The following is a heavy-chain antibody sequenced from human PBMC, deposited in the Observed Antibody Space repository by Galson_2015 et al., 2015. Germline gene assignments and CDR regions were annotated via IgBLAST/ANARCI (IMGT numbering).Heavy chain of an antibody. CDR3: ARQILDYDFWSGYYPTNFDY. CDR2: IKQDSSEK. CDR1: GLSFSSYW. V-gene: IGHV3-7*01. Sequence: SLRLSCAASGLSFSSYWMSWVRQAPGKGLEWVAHIKQDSSEKYHGGSVKGRFTVSRDNAKNSLYLQMNSLGAEDTAVYYCARQILDYDFWSGYYPTNFDYWGQGTLVTVSS. J-gene: IGHJ4*02. D-gene: IGHD3-3*01.